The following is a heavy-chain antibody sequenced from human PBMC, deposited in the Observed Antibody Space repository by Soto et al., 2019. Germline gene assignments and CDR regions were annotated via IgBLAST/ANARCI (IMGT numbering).Heavy chain of an antibody. D-gene: IGHD2-2*01. CDR2: IWYDGSQK. J-gene: IGHJ6*02. V-gene: IGHV3-33*01. Sequence: QMQLVESGGGVVQPGRSLRLSCGVSGFTFSSYGMHWVRQAPGKGLEWVAVIWYDGSQKYYEDSVKGRFTISRDNSKNTLYLQMYSLRAEDTAVYYCARVAPSNYVMDVWGQGTTVTVSS. CDR3: ARVAPSNYVMDV. CDR1: GFTFSSYG.